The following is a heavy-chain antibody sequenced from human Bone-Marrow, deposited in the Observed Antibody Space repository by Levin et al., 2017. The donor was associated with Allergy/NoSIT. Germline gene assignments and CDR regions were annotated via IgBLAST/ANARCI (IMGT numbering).Heavy chain of an antibody. J-gene: IGHJ4*02. D-gene: IGHD1-26*01. CDR1: GVSVTSGGHS. CDR2: ISHSGST. Sequence: PSETLSLTCAVSGVSVTSGGHSWSWIRQPPGKGLEWIGYISHSGSTYYHPSLKSRVTISVDRSTNDFSLRLSAVTAADTAMYYCARAETGSFQFDYWGQGTLVTVSS. CDR3: ARAETGSFQFDY. V-gene: IGHV4-30-2*01.